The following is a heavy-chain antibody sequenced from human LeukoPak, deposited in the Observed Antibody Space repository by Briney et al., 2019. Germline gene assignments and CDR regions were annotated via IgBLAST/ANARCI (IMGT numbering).Heavy chain of an antibody. CDR3: AKFRYTGMVTFFDC. Sequence: QAGGSLRLSCVVSGFTFSNFAMTWLRQTPEMGLEWVATISGSGSSTHYADSVKGRFNISRDNSKNTLYLQMNSLRAGDTAVYYCAKFRYTGMVTFFDCWGQGTRVTVSS. J-gene: IGHJ4*02. CDR1: GFTFSNFA. V-gene: IGHV3-23*01. D-gene: IGHD5-18*01. CDR2: ISGSGSST.